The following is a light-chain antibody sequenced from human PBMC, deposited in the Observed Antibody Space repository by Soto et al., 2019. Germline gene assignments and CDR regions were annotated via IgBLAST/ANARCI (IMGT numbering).Light chain of an antibody. CDR1: QSVNNN. V-gene: IGKV3-15*01. J-gene: IGKJ1*01. Sequence: DIVMTQSPATLSMSPGERATLSCRASQSVNNNLAWYQQKPGQAPRLLIYGVSTRATGIPARFSGSGSATEFTLTISSLQSEDFALYFCQQYNNWPLTFGQGTKVEIK. CDR2: GVS. CDR3: QQYNNWPLT.